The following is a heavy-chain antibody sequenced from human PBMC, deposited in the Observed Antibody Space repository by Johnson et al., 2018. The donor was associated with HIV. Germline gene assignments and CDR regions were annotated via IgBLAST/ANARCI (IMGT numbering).Heavy chain of an antibody. CDR2: ISGSGGST. J-gene: IGHJ3*02. Sequence: VQLVESGGGLVQPGGSLRLSCAASGFTFSSYAMSWVRQAPGKGLEWVSAISGSGGSTYYADSVKVRFTVSRDNSKNTLFLQMNGLRAEDTAVYYCAREGRTGPDTFDIWGQGTMLTVSS. CDR1: GFTFSSYA. CDR3: AREGRTGPDTFDI. V-gene: IGHV3-23*04.